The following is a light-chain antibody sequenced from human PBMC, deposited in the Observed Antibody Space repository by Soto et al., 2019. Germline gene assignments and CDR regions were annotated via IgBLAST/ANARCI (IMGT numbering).Light chain of an antibody. J-gene: IGKJ2*01. Sequence: DIQMTQSPSSLSASVGDRVTITCRASQSISSYLNWYQQKPGIAPELLIYAASSLQSGVPSRFSGSGSGTDFTLAISSLQPEDIATYYCQQSYSIPVTFGQGTKLEIK. CDR2: AAS. CDR3: QQSYSIPVT. CDR1: QSISSY. V-gene: IGKV1-39*01.